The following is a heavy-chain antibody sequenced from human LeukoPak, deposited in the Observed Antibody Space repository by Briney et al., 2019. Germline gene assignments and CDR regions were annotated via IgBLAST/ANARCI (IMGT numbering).Heavy chain of an antibody. Sequence: ASVKVSCKASGGTFSSYAISWVRQATGQGLEWMGGIIPIFGTANYAQKFQGRVTITADESTSTAYMELSNLRSEDTAVYYCARVIDSSGYYLHNWGQGTLVTVSS. CDR1: GGTFSSYA. J-gene: IGHJ4*02. CDR2: IIPIFGTA. CDR3: ARVIDSSGYYLHN. D-gene: IGHD3-22*01. V-gene: IGHV1-69*13.